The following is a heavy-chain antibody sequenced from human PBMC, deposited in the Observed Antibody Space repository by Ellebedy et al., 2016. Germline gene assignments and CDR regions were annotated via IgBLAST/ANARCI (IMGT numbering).Heavy chain of an antibody. D-gene: IGHD3-3*02. Sequence: ASVKVSXXASGYTFSGYWLHWLRQAPGQGPEWMGSIHCNSGDTRYAQKFQGRVTLTRDTSISTVNMELNRLRSDDTAVYYCARAPLGHFGMDVWGQGTTVTVSS. V-gene: IGHV1-2*02. CDR2: IHCNSGDT. CDR3: ARAPLGHFGMDV. J-gene: IGHJ6*02. CDR1: GYTFSGYW.